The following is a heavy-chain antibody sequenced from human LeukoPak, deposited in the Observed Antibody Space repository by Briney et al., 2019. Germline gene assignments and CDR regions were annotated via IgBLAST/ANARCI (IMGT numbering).Heavy chain of an antibody. V-gene: IGHV4-34*01. CDR1: GGSFSGYY. CDR2: INHSGST. J-gene: IGHJ5*02. D-gene: IGHD3-22*01. Sequence: SETLSLTCAVYGGSFSGYYWSWIRQPPGKGLEGIGEINHSGSTNYNPSLKSRVTISVDTSKNQFSLKLSSVTAADTAVYYCASSGYYLNWFDPWGQGTLVTVSS. CDR3: ASSGYYLNWFDP.